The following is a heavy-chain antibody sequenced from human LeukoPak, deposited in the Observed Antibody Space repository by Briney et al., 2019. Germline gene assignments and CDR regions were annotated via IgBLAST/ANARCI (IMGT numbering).Heavy chain of an antibody. V-gene: IGHV4-59*01. CDR2: MYYGGGT. Sequence: SETLSLTCSVSSGSISGYSWNWIRQPPGKGLEWIGYMYYGGGTSYNPSLKSRVTISVDTSRNQFSLELTSATAADTAVYFCARGNLYDSSGYCFDYWGQGILVTVSS. CDR3: ARGNLYDSSGYCFDY. J-gene: IGHJ4*02. CDR1: SGSISGYS. D-gene: IGHD3-22*01.